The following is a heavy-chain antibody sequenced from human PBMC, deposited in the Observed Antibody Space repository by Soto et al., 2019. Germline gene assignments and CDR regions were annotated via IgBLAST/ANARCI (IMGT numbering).Heavy chain of an antibody. V-gene: IGHV4-59*01. J-gene: IGHJ5*02. Sequence: SETLSLTCTVSGSDITTYYWSWLRQSPGKGLEWIGHIYDTGSTTYNPSLKSRVTISVDTSNKQFSLRLTSVTAADTAVYYCARCPIDHNWFDPWGQGTLVTVS. CDR3: ARCPIDHNWFDP. D-gene: IGHD3-9*01. CDR2: IYDTGST. CDR1: GSDITTYY.